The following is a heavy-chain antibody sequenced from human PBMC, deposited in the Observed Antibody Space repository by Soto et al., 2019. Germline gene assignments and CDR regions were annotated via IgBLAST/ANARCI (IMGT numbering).Heavy chain of an antibody. V-gene: IGHV4-30-2*01. D-gene: IGHD3-10*01. CDR2: IYHSGTF. CDR3: PRGQFYSGSGILNILMFAA. Sequence: SETLSLTCAVSGGSIGGVGYAWGWIRQPPGGGLEWIGYIYHSGTFLKSPSLKTRLTMSLDMSNNQLSLTLNSMTAADTAVYYCPRGQFYSGSGILNILMFAAGGRGIQVPVPS. CDR1: GGSIGGVGYA. J-gene: IGHJ2*01.